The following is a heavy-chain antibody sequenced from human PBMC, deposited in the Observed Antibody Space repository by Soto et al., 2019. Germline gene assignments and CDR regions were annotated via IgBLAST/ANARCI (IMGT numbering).Heavy chain of an antibody. D-gene: IGHD6-19*01. CDR2: ITPGGGTT. CDR1: GFTFSNSA. J-gene: IGHJ4*02. Sequence: GGSLRLSCAASGFTFSNSAMSWVRQAPGKGLEWLLSITPGGGTTYYAGSVKGRFTLSRDNSKNTLFLQMSSLRADDTAVYYCAKIAVITEYYFDYWGLGTLVTVSS. V-gene: IGHV3-23*01. CDR3: AKIAVITEYYFDY.